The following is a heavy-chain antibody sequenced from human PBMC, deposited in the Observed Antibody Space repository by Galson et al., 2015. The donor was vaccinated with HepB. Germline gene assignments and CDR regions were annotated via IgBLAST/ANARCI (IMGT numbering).Heavy chain of an antibody. D-gene: IGHD3-10*01. CDR1: GFTFSSYA. J-gene: IGHJ4*02. CDR2: ISYDGSNK. Sequence: SLRLSCAASGFTFSSYAMHWVRQAPGKGLEWVAVISYDGSNKYYADSVKGRFTISRDNSKNTLYLQMNSLRAEDTAVYYCAKDRWFGELLFIDYWGQGTLVTVSS. CDR3: AKDRWFGELLFIDY. V-gene: IGHV3-30-3*01.